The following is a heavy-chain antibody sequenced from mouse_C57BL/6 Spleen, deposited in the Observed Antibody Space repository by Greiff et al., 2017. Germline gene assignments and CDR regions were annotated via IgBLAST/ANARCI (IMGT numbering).Heavy chain of an antibody. J-gene: IGHJ3*01. CDR3: GGTQWGSWFAY. V-gene: IGHV1-26*01. D-gene: IGHD3-3*01. CDR2: INPNNGGT. Sequence: SGPELVKPGASVKISCKASGYTFTDYYMNWVKQSHGKSLEWIGDINPNNGGTSYNQKFKGKATLTVDKSSRTAYMELRSLTSEDSAVYYCGGTQWGSWFAYWGQGTLVTVSA. CDR1: GYTFTDYY.